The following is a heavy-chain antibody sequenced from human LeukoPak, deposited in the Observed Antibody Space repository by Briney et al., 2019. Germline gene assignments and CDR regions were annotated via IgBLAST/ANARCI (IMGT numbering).Heavy chain of an antibody. Sequence: GESLKISCKGSGYSFTSYWIGWVRQMPGKGLEWMGIIYPGDSDTRYSPSFQGQVTISADKSISTAYLQWSSLKASDTAMYYCARQPGLTYYYDSSGYRHFDYWGQGTLVTVSS. CDR1: GYSFTSYW. CDR2: IYPGDSDT. V-gene: IGHV5-51*01. D-gene: IGHD3-22*01. J-gene: IGHJ4*02. CDR3: ARQPGLTYYYDSSGYRHFDY.